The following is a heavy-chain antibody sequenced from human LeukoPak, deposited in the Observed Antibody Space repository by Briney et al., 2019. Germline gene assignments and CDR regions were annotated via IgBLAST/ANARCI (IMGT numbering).Heavy chain of an antibody. CDR1: GGSISSGDYY. Sequence: SETLSLTCTVSGGSISSGDYYWSWIRQHPGKGLEWIGYINYRGSTYYNPSLESRLTISVDTSKNQFSLKLSSVTAADTAVYYCARVWPWGMDVWGQGTTVTVSS. J-gene: IGHJ6*02. CDR2: INYRGST. CDR3: ARVWPWGMDV. V-gene: IGHV4-31*03.